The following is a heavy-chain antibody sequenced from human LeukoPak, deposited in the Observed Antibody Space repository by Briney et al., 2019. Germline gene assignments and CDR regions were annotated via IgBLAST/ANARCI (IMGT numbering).Heavy chain of an antibody. CDR2: IYYSGST. J-gene: IGHJ5*02. D-gene: IGHD2-2*01. CDR1: GGSISSYY. V-gene: IGHV4-59*01. Sequence: SETLSLTCTVSGGSISSYYWSWIRQPPGKGLEWIGYIYYSGSTNYNPSLKSRVTISVDTSKNQFSLKLSSVTAADTAVCYCARRYSSTSSIVFDPWGQGTLVTVSS. CDR3: ARRYSSTSSIVFDP.